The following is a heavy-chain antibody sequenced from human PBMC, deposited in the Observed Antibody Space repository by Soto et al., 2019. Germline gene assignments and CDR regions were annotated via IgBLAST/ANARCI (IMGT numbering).Heavy chain of an antibody. J-gene: IGHJ6*02. V-gene: IGHV3-21*01. CDR3: ARERTYDFGSGSDVMAF. D-gene: IGHD3-3*01. CDR2: ISSSSSYI. CDR1: GFTFSSYS. Sequence: GRSLRLSCAASGFTFSSYSMNWVRQAPGKGLEWVSSISSSSSYIYYADSVKGRFTISRDNAKNSLYLQMNSLRAEDTAVYYCARERTYDFGSGSDVMAFWGQGTTVIGSS.